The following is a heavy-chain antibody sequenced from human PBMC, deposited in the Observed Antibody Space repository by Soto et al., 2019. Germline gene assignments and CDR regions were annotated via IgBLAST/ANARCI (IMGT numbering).Heavy chain of an antibody. CDR2: ISYDGSNK. CDR3: ARDVESGSSQYYYYYYGMDV. V-gene: IGHV3-30-3*01. CDR1: GFTFSSYA. Sequence: WGSMRLSCAASGFTFSSYAMHWVRQAPGKGLEWVAVISYDGSNKYYADSVKGRFTISRDNSKNTLYLQMNSLRAEDTAVYYCARDVESGSSQYYYYYYGMDVWGQGTTVTVSS. J-gene: IGHJ6*02. D-gene: IGHD1-26*01.